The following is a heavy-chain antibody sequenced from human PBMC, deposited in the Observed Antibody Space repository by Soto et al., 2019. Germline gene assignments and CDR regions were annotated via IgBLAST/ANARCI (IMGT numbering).Heavy chain of an antibody. J-gene: IGHJ3*02. CDR2: ISSSSSTI. CDR3: AGGYCTNGVCPPEGYDAFDS. D-gene: IGHD2-8*01. CDR1: GFTFSSYS. V-gene: IGHV3-48*01. Sequence: GSLRLSCAASGFTFSSYSMNWVRQAPGKGLEWVSYISSSSSTIYYADSVKGRFTISRDNAKNSLYLQMNSLRAEDTAVYYCAGGYCTNGVCPPEGYDAFDSWGQGTRVTVAS.